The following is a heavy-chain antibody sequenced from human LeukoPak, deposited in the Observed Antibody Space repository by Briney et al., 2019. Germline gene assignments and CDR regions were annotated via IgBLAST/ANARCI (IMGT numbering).Heavy chain of an antibody. V-gene: IGHV4-59*08. Sequence: SETLSLTYSVSGGSISGYYWSWIRQPPGKGLEWIGYIYFTGTTNYYPSLQSRVTISLDTSKNQFSLKLRSVTAADTAVYYCARGGSWYGDWGQGTLVTVSS. CDR1: GGSISGYY. J-gene: IGHJ4*02. CDR3: ARGGSWYGD. CDR2: IYFTGTT. D-gene: IGHD6-13*01.